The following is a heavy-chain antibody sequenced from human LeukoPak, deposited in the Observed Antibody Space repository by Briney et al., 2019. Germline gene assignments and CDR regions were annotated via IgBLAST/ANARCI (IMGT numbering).Heavy chain of an antibody. J-gene: IGHJ5*02. V-gene: IGHV5-51*01. CDR3: ARHGYYDFWSGQNWFDP. Sequence: GEALKISCKASGYSFSSFLIAWVRHMPGEGVELMGTFYPGDSVKRYSPSVQGQVTISADKSITTAYLQWSSLKASDTAIYYCARHGYYDFWSGQNWFDPWGQGTLVTVSS. CDR1: GYSFSSFL. CDR2: FYPGDSVK. D-gene: IGHD3-3*01.